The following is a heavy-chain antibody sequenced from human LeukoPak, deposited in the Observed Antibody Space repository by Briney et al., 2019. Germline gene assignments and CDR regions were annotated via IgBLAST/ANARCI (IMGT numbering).Heavy chain of an antibody. CDR3: ARHEGWYSSSWKSDWFDP. V-gene: IGHV4-59*08. J-gene: IGHJ5*02. Sequence: SETLSLTCTVSGGSISSYYWSWIRQPPGKGLEWIGYIYYSGSTNYNPSLKSRVTISVDTSKNQFSLKLSSATAADTAVYYCARHEGWYSSSWKSDWFDPWGQGTLVTVSS. CDR1: GGSISSYY. CDR2: IYYSGST. D-gene: IGHD6-13*01.